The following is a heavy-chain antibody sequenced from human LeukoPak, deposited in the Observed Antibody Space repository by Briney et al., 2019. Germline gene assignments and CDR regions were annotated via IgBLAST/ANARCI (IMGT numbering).Heavy chain of an antibody. Sequence: ASVKVSCKASGYTFTSYYMHWVRQAPGQGLEWMGIINPSGGSTSYAQRFQGRVTMTRDMSTSTVYMELSSLRSEDTAVYYCARGITGYSSSWDWFDPWGQGTLVTVSS. CDR1: GYTFTSYY. V-gene: IGHV1-46*01. CDR3: ARGITGYSSSWDWFDP. CDR2: INPSGGST. J-gene: IGHJ5*02. D-gene: IGHD6-13*01.